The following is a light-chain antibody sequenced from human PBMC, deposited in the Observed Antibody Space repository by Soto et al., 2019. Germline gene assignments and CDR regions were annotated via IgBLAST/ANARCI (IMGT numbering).Light chain of an antibody. CDR1: QSISSW. J-gene: IGKJ1*01. CDR3: QQYKTYPWT. CDR2: DAS. Sequence: DIQMTQSPSTLSASVGDRVTITCRASQSISSWLAWYHQKPGKAPKLLIFDASSLQSGVPSRFRGSGSGTEFTLTISSLQPDDFATYYCQQYKTYPWTFGQGTKVDIK. V-gene: IGKV1-5*01.